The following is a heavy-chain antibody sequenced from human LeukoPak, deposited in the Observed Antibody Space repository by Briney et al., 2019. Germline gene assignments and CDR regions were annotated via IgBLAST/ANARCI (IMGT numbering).Heavy chain of an antibody. V-gene: IGHV1-2*02. J-gene: IGHJ5*02. CDR3: AGGMAYSRRWYGGFDP. Sequence: ASVKVSCKASGYTFTGYYMHWVRQAPGQGLEWMGWINPNSGGTNYAQKFQGRVTMNRDTSISTAYMELSRLRSDDTAVYYCAGGMAYSRRWYGGFDPLGQATLVTVSS. CDR1: GYTFTGYY. D-gene: IGHD6-13*01. CDR2: INPNSGGT.